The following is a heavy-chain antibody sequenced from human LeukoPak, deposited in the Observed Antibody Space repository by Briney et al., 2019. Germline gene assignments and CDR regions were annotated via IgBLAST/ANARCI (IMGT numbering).Heavy chain of an antibody. CDR2: FSPGDSDS. D-gene: IGHD6-19*01. Sequence: ESPLISYQGAGYSFTNYWIGWVLQMPGKDLEWMGIFSPGDSDSRYSPSFRGQVTISADKSISTVYLQWSSLKASDTAMYYCARLASAWNFDYWG. J-gene: IGHJ4*01. CDR3: ARLASAWNFDY. CDR1: GYSFTNYW. V-gene: IGHV5-51*01.